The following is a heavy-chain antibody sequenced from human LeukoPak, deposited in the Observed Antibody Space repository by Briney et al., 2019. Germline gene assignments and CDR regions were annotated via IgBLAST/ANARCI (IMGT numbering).Heavy chain of an antibody. Sequence: KPSETLSLTCAVYGGSFSGYYWTWSRQPPGKGLEWIGEINHGGSTKYHPSLKSRVATSVDTSKKQFYLKLSSVTAADTAVYYCARGGLSSNYFDYWGQGTLVTVSS. CDR3: ARGGLSSNYFDY. CDR2: INHGGST. J-gene: IGHJ4*02. CDR1: GGSFSGYY. V-gene: IGHV4-34*01. D-gene: IGHD4-11*01.